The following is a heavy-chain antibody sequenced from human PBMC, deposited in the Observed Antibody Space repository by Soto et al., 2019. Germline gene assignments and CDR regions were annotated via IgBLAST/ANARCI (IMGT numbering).Heavy chain of an antibody. J-gene: IGHJ2*01. CDR3: AKLGSMIVVVTPNWYFDL. D-gene: IGHD3-22*01. V-gene: IGHV3-23*01. CDR2: ISGSGGST. Sequence: GGSLRLSCAASGFTFSSYAMSWVRQAPGKGLEWVSAISGSGGSTYYADSVKGRFTISRDNSKNTLYLQMNSLRAEDTAVYYCAKLGSMIVVVTPNWYFDLWGRGTLVTVSS. CDR1: GFTFSSYA.